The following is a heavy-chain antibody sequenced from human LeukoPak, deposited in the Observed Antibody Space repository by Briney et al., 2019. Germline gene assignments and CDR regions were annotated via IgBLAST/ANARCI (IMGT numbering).Heavy chain of an antibody. CDR2: ISADNSET. V-gene: IGHV1-18*01. CDR3: VRDTGSAGVSVDFDL. J-gene: IGHJ4*02. D-gene: IGHD1-14*01. CDR1: GYTFTNYG. Sequence: ASVKVSCKASGYTFTNYGISWVRQAPGQGLEWMGWISADNSETHSARKFPGRVTMTTDTSTTTAYLELRSLRPDDTAVYFCVRDTGSAGVSVDFDLWGQGTLVTVSS.